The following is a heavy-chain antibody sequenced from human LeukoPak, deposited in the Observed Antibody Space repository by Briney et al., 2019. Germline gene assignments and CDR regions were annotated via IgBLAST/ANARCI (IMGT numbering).Heavy chain of an antibody. CDR1: GFTFSSYW. V-gene: IGHV3-74*01. Sequence: PGGSLRLSCAASGFTFSSYWVHWVRQAPGKGLVWVSRINSDGSDTRYTDSVKGRFTISRDNAKNTLYLQMSSLRAEDTAVYHCARFGVSGLDYWGQGSLVTVSS. J-gene: IGHJ4*02. D-gene: IGHD3-3*01. CDR2: INSDGSDT. CDR3: ARFGVSGLDY.